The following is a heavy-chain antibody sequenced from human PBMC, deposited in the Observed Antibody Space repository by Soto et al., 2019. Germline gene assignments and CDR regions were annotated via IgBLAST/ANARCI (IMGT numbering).Heavy chain of an antibody. CDR2: IYYGGST. J-gene: IGHJ4*01. Sequence: ASETLSLTCTVSGGSISSGGYYWSWIRQHPGKGLEWIGYIYYGGSTYYNPSLKSRATISGDTSKNQFSLKLSSVTAADTAVYSCARGGYYYENSGQNAYDYWGQGILVTASS. CDR3: ARGGYYYENSGQNAYDY. D-gene: IGHD3-22*01. CDR1: GGSISSGGYY. V-gene: IGHV4-31*03.